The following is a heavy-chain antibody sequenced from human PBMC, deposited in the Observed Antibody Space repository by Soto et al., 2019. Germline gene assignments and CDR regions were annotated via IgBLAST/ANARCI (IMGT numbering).Heavy chain of an antibody. J-gene: IGHJ5*02. CDR2: VRGDNGHT. V-gene: IGHV1-18*01. D-gene: IGHD2-15*01. Sequence: QVQLVQSGAEVKKPGASVKVSCKASGYTFTTHGISWVRQVPGQGLKWRGWVRGDNGHTNYAQSLQGRVTMTTDTSTKTAYMELRSLRSDDTAVYYCARDLGYCRSGTCYREWFDPWGQGPLVTVSS. CDR3: ARDLGYCRSGTCYREWFDP. CDR1: GYTFTTHG.